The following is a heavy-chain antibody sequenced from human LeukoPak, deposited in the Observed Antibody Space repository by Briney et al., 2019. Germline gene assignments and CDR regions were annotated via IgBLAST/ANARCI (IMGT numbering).Heavy chain of an antibody. J-gene: IGHJ4*02. D-gene: IGHD1-26*01. CDR2: IYYSGST. V-gene: IGHV4-39*01. CDR3: ARHHLDSGSYFIRLGFFDY. Sequence: SETLSLTCTVSGGSISSSSYYWGWIRQPPGKGLEWIGSIYYSGSTYYNPSLKSRVTISVDTSKNQFSLKLSSVTAADTAVYYCARHHLDSGSYFIRLGFFDYWGQGTLVTVSS. CDR1: GGSISSSSYY.